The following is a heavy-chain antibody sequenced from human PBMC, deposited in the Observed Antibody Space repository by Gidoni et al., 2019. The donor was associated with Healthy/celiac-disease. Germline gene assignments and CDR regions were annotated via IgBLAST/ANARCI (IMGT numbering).Heavy chain of an antibody. CDR2: INPTGGST. D-gene: IGHD2-2*01. J-gene: IGHJ4*02. CDR3: AREYLGYCSEISCYPH. Sequence: QVQLVQSGAEVKKPGASVKVSCKASGYTFTSFYIHWMRQAPGQGLEWVGRINPTGGSTRYAQKFQGRVTMTRDTSTSTVYMDLSSLRSEDTAVYYCAREYLGYCSEISCYPHWGQGSLVTVSS. V-gene: IGHV1-46*03. CDR1: GYTFTSFY.